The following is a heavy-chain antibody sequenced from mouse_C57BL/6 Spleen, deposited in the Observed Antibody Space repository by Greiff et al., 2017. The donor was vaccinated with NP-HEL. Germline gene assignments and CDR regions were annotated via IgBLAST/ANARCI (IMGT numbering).Heavy chain of an antibody. V-gene: IGHV1-55*01. CDR2: IYPGSGST. D-gene: IGHD1-1*01. CDR1: GYTFTSYW. Sequence: QVQLKQPGAELVKPGASVKMSCKASGYTFTSYWITWVKQRPGQGLEWIGDIYPGSGSTNYNQKFKSKATLTVDKSSSTAYMQLSSLTSEDSAVYYCAREDYGSPPYYFDYWGQGTTLTVSS. J-gene: IGHJ2*01. CDR3: AREDYGSPPYYFDY.